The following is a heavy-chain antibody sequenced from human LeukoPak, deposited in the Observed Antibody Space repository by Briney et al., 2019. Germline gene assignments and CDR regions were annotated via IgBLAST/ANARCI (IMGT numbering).Heavy chain of an antibody. V-gene: IGHV1-18*01. Sequence: ASVKVSCKASGYTFTSYGISWVRQAPGQGLEWMGWISAYNGNTNYAQKLQGRANMTTDTSTSTAYMELRSLRSDDTAVYYCARDRYCSGGSCHSFLFDYWGQGTLVTVSS. D-gene: IGHD2-15*01. J-gene: IGHJ4*02. CDR3: ARDRYCSGGSCHSFLFDY. CDR2: ISAYNGNT. CDR1: GYTFTSYG.